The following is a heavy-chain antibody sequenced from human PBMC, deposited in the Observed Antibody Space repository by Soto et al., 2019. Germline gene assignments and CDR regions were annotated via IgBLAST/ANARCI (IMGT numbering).Heavy chain of an antibody. J-gene: IGHJ3*02. CDR3: ARDWSGGSGYYRDFDDFDI. Sequence: QVQLVQSGAEVKKPGASVKVSCKASGYTSTSYGINWVRQAPGQGLEWMGWISAYNGNTNYAQKLQGRVTMTTDTSKYTAYMELRSLRSDDTAVYYCARDWSGGSGYYRDFDDFDIWGQGTMVTVSS. CDR2: ISAYNGNT. V-gene: IGHV1-18*04. D-gene: IGHD3-22*01. CDR1: GYTSTSYG.